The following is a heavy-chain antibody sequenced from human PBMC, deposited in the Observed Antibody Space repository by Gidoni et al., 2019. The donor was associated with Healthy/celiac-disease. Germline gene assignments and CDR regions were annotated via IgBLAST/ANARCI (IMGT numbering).Heavy chain of an antibody. Sequence: EVQLVESGGGLVPPGGSLRLSCAASGFPFSSYAISWVRQAPGKGLGWVSAISGSGGSTYYAYSLKGRFTISRDNSKNTLYLQMNSLRAEDTAVYYCAKVSLDCYNTYYYGMDVWGQGTTVTVSS. J-gene: IGHJ6*02. D-gene: IGHD2-21*01. CDR2: ISGSGGST. CDR3: AKVSLDCYNTYYYGMDV. CDR1: GFPFSSYA. V-gene: IGHV3-23*04.